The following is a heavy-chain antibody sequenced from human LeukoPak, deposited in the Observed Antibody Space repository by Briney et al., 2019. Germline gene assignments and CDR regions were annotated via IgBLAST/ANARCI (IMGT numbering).Heavy chain of an antibody. V-gene: IGHV4-61*02. D-gene: IGHD6-19*01. Sequence: SETLSLTCTVSGGSLSSGSYYWSWIRQPAGKGLEWIGRIYTSGSTNYNPSLKSRVTISVDTSKNQFSLKLSSVTAADTAVYYCARGTPEQWPDKCYFDSWGQGTLVTVSS. CDR3: ARGTPEQWPDKCYFDS. CDR2: IYTSGST. J-gene: IGHJ4*02. CDR1: GGSLSSGSYY.